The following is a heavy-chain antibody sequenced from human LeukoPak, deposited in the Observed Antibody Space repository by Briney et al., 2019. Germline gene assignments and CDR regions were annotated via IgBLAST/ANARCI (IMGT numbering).Heavy chain of an antibody. CDR2: INPNSGGT. D-gene: IGHD6-13*01. Sequence: ASVKVSCKASGGTFSSYAISWVRQAPGQGVEWMGWINPNSGGTNYAQKFQGRVTMTRDTSISTAYMELSRLRSDDTAVYYCARDEQQLGEYYYYYYGMDVWGQGTTVTVSS. CDR3: ARDEQQLGEYYYYYYGMDV. CDR1: GGTFSSYA. J-gene: IGHJ6*02. V-gene: IGHV1-2*02.